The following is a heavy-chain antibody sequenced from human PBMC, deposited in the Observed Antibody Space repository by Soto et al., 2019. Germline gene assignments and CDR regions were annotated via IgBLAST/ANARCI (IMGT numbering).Heavy chain of an antibody. Sequence: QLQLQESGPGLVKPSETLSLPCTVSGGSISSSSYYWGWIRQPPGKGLEWIGSIYYSGSTYYNPSLKSRVTISVDTSKNQFSVKLSSVTAADTAVYYCARLELRAFDIWGQGTMVTVSS. D-gene: IGHD3-10*01. J-gene: IGHJ3*02. CDR1: GGSISSSSYY. CDR2: IYYSGST. CDR3: ARLELRAFDI. V-gene: IGHV4-39*01.